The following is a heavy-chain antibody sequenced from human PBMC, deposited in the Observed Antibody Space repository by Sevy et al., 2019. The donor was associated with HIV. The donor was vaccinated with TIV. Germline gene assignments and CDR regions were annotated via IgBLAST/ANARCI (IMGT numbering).Heavy chain of an antibody. Sequence: GGSLRLSCVGAGISISSHWMNWVRQSPGKGLEWVANINQDGSEIYYGGSVKGRFTISRDNARNSGYLQMHSLSVEDSGVYYCARAMGVWGQGTTVTVS. CDR1: GISISSHW. CDR3: ARAMGV. CDR2: INQDGSEI. V-gene: IGHV3-7*01. J-gene: IGHJ6*02.